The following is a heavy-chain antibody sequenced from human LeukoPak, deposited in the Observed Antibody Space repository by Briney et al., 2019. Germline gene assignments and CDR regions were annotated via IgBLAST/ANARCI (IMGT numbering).Heavy chain of an antibody. Sequence: PGGTLRLSCAGSGFTFSSYGMSWVRQAPGKGLEWVSGISGSGGSIYYADSVKGRFTISRDNPKNSLYLQMNSLRAEDTAVYYCASSGYNFGNSFDIWGQGTLVTVSS. D-gene: IGHD5-18*01. CDR2: ISGSGGSI. CDR3: ASSGYNFGNSFDI. CDR1: GFTFSSYG. J-gene: IGHJ3*02. V-gene: IGHV3-23*01.